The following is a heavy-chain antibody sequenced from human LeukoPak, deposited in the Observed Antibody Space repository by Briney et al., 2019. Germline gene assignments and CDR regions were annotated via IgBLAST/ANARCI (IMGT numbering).Heavy chain of an antibody. Sequence: PSQTLSLTCTVSGASIRSYYWSWIRQSAGKGLEWIGRVVPSGSTDYNPSLKSRVTMSVDTSKNQFSLKLNSVTAADTAVYYCAKEGAAPGPDFDYWGQGTLVIVSS. CDR3: AKEGAAPGPDFDY. D-gene: IGHD6-13*01. V-gene: IGHV4-4*07. CDR1: GASIRSYY. CDR2: VVPSGST. J-gene: IGHJ4*02.